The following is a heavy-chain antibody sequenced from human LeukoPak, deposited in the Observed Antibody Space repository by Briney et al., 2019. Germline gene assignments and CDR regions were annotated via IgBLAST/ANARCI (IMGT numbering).Heavy chain of an antibody. CDR1: GFTFDDFA. Sequence: SGGSLRLSCAASGFTFDDFAMQWVRQAPGKGLEWVSGINFNSSSIGYADPVKGRFTISRDNAKNSLYLQMNSLRAEDTALYCCSDGFDIWGQGTMVTVSS. CDR3: SDGFDI. V-gene: IGHV3-9*01. J-gene: IGHJ3*02. CDR2: INFNSSSI.